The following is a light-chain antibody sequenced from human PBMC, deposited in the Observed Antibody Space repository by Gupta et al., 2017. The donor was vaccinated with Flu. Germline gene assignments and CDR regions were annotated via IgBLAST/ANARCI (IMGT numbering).Light chain of an antibody. CDR3: HEEYTTGWT. CDR2: WVS. Sequence: DILITQSPASLTVSLGGRATINFRSSQSGFYSSNNKNYLAWYQQGPGQPPKLLLYWVSAREYGAPDRSRSRGYASDFTLAISRPQVKDVVVYYCHEEYTTGWTFGQGTKVEIE. J-gene: IGKJ1*01. V-gene: IGKV4-1*01. CDR1: QSGFYSSNNKNY.